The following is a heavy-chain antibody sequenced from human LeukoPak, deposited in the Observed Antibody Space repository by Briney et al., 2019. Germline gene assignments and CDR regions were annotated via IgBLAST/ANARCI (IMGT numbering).Heavy chain of an antibody. CDR3: ARESGKFDY. CDR2: ISGDGVST. V-gene: IGHV3-43*02. CDR1: GLPIGDFA. Sequence: QPGGSLRLSCVASGLPIGDFAMHWVRQAPGEGLEWVSLISGDGVSTFYADSVKGRFSISRDNSKNSLSLEMNSLRTEDTAMYYCARESGKFDYWGQGTLVAVSS. J-gene: IGHJ4*02.